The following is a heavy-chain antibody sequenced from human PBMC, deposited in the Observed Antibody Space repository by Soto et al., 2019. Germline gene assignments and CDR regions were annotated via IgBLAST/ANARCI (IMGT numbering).Heavy chain of an antibody. CDR3: ARGDDILTGYYPSGY. Sequence: QVPLVQSGAEVKKPGASVKVSCKASGYTFTGYYMHWVRQAPGQGLEWMGWINPNSGGTNYAQKFQGRVTMTRDTSISTAYMELSRLRSDDTAVYYCARGDDILTGYYPSGYWGQGTLVTVSS. V-gene: IGHV1-2*02. CDR2: INPNSGGT. J-gene: IGHJ4*02. CDR1: GYTFTGYY. D-gene: IGHD3-9*01.